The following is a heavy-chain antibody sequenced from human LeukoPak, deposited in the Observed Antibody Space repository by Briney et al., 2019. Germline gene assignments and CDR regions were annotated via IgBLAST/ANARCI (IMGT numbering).Heavy chain of an antibody. J-gene: IGHJ4*02. CDR1: GGSFSGYY. CDR3: AGAVYCGGDCHIPFDY. D-gene: IGHD2-21*02. Sequence: SETLSLTCAVYGGSFSGYYWSWIRQPPGKGLEWIGEINHSGSTNYNPSLKSRVTISVDTSKNQFSLKLSSVTAADTAVYYCAGAVYCGGDCHIPFDYWGQGTLVTVSS. V-gene: IGHV4-34*01. CDR2: INHSGST.